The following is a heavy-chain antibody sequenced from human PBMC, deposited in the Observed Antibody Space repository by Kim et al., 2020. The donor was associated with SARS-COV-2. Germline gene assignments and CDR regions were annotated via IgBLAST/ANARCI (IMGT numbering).Heavy chain of an antibody. D-gene: IGHD3-10*01. CDR2: INSNSGDT. J-gene: IGHJ4*02. CDR3: ARDIGVSHDQDY. CDR1: GYTFTGYY. V-gene: IGHV1-2*06. Sequence: ASVKVSCKASGYTFTGYYIHWVRQAPGQGLEWMARINSNSGDTDYTQKFQGRVTMTRDTSITTAYMELSRLRSDDTAVYYCARDIGVSHDQDYWGQGTLVTVSS.